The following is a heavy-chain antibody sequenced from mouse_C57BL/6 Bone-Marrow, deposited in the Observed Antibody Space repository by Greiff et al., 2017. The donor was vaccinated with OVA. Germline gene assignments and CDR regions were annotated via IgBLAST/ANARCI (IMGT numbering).Heavy chain of an antibody. D-gene: IGHD1-1*01. Sequence: QVQLQQPGAELVKPGASVKMSCKASGYTFTSYWITWVKQRPGQGLEWIGDIYPGSGSTNCNEKFKSKATLTVDTSSSTAYMQLSSLTSEDSAVYYCARRDYGSTWFAYWGQGTLVTVSA. CDR2: IYPGSGST. CDR1: GYTFTSYW. CDR3: ARRDYGSTWFAY. J-gene: IGHJ3*01. V-gene: IGHV1-55*01.